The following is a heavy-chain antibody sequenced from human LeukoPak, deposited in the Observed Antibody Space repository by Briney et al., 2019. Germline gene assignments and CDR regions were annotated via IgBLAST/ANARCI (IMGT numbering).Heavy chain of an antibody. D-gene: IGHD6-13*01. V-gene: IGHV4-4*07. J-gene: IGHJ4*02. CDR3: ARDEQQLGFYFDY. CDR2: IYTSGST. CDR1: GGSISSYY. Sequence: SETLSLTCTVSGGSISSYYWSWIRQPAGKGLEWIGRIYTSGSTNYNPSLKRRVTMSVDTSKNHFALKLSSVTAAETAVYYCARDEQQLGFYFDYWGQGTLVTVSS.